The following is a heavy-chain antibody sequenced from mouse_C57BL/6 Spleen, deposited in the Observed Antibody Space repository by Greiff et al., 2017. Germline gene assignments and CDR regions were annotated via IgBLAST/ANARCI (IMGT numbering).Heavy chain of an antibody. V-gene: IGHV1-15*01. CDR1: GYTFTDYE. Sequence: QVQLQQSGAELVRPGASVTLSCKASGYTFTDYEMHWVKQTPVHGLEWIGAIDPETGGTAYNQKFKGKAILTADKSSSTAYMELRSLTSEDSAVYYCTRWGNYEGVGYWGQGTTLTVSS. CDR2: IDPETGGT. D-gene: IGHD2-1*01. J-gene: IGHJ2*01. CDR3: TRWGNYEGVGY.